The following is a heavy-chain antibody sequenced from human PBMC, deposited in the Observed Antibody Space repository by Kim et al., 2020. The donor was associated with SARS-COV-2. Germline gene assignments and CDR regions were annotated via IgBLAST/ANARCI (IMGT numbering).Heavy chain of an antibody. CDR3: ARGYYGSGSYSYYFDY. V-gene: IGHV1-3*01. J-gene: IGHJ4*02. D-gene: IGHD3-10*01. Sequence: KFQSRVTIARDTSASTAYMGLSSLRSEDTAVYYCARGYYGSGSYSYYFDYWGQGTLVTVSS.